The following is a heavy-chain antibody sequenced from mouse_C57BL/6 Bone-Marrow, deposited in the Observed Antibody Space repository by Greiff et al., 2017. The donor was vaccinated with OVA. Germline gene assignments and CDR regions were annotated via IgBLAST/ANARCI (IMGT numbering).Heavy chain of an antibody. V-gene: IGHV1-64*01. Sequence: QVQLQQSGAELVKPGASVKLSCKASGYTFTSYWMHWVKPRPGQGLEWIGMIHPNSGSTNYNEKFKSKATLTVDKSSSTAYMQLSSLTSEDSAVYYCARIPACAMDYWGQGTSVTVSS. CDR1: GYTFTSYW. J-gene: IGHJ4*01. CDR2: IHPNSGST. CDR3: ARIPACAMDY. D-gene: IGHD1-2*01.